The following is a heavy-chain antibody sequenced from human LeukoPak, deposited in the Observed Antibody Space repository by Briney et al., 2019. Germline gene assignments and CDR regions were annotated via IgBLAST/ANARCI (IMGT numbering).Heavy chain of an antibody. CDR3: ARTSITVAMDY. J-gene: IGHJ4*02. Sequence: SETLSLTCTVSGGSLSNYYWSWSRQPPGKGLEWIGYIFYSGSTNYNPSLKSRVTMSVDTSKNKFSLKLTSVTAADAAVYYSARTSITVAMDYWGQGALVTVSS. D-gene: IGHD1-20*01. V-gene: IGHV4-59*08. CDR2: IFYSGST. CDR1: GGSLSNYY.